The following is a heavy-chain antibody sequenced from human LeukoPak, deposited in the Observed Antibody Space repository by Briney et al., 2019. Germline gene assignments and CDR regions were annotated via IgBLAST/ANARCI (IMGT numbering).Heavy chain of an antibody. J-gene: IGHJ4*02. V-gene: IGHV3-30*04. CDR3: VKGFHFDW. CDR2: IPYDGRNK. Sequence: GGSLRLSCVASGFTFSSYAMHWVRQAPGKGLEWVAVIPYDGRNKYYADSVKGRFTISRDTSKNTLYMQMNNLRVEDTAVYYCVKGFHFDWWGQGTLVTVSS. CDR1: GFTFSSYA.